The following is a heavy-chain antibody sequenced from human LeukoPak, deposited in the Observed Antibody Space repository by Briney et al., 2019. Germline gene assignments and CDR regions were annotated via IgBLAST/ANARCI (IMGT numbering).Heavy chain of an antibody. Sequence: GGTLRLSCAASGFTLSTYGMSWVRQAPGKGLEWVSTITDSGAYRNYADSVKGRFTISRDNSKNTLYLQMNSLRAEDTAVYYCAELGITMIGGVWGKGTTVTISS. J-gene: IGHJ6*04. CDR3: AELGITMIGGV. D-gene: IGHD3-10*02. CDR1: GFTLSTYG. V-gene: IGHV3-23*01. CDR2: ITDSGAYR.